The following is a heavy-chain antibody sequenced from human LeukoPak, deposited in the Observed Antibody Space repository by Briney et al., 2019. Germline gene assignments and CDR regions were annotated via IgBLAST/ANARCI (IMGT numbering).Heavy chain of an antibody. V-gene: IGHV3-33*01. D-gene: IGHD1-26*01. CDR2: ICYEGSKK. Sequence: PGGSLRLSCAASGFTFSSYGMHGVGQARGKGVEGVAVICYEGSKKYYADCVKGRFTISRDNSKNTLYLQMNSLIAEDTAVYYCARDLRELGLFDYWGQGTLVTVSS. J-gene: IGHJ4*02. CDR3: ARDLRELGLFDY. CDR1: GFTFSSYG.